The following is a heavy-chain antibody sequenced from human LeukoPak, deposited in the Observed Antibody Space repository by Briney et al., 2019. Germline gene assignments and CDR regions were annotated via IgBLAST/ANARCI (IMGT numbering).Heavy chain of an antibody. V-gene: IGHV1-18*01. J-gene: IGHJ4*02. CDR3: ARPYCSSTSCYYDY. CDR1: GYTFTSYG. Sequence: ASVKVSCKASGYTFTSYGISWVRQAPGQGLEWMGWISAYNGNTNYAQKLQGRVTMTTDTSTSTAYMELRSLRSDDTAVYYCARPYCSSTSCYYDYWGQGTLVTVSS. CDR2: ISAYNGNT. D-gene: IGHD2-2*01.